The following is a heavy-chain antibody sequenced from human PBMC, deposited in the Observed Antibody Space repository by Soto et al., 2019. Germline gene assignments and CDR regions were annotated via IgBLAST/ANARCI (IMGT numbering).Heavy chain of an antibody. CDR1: GFVFSSYA. Sequence: HPGGSLRLSCAASGFVFSSYAMSWVRQAPGKGLGWVSAISGSGTTAYYADSVKGRFIFSRDNPKNTMYLQMNSLRAEDTAVYFCAKSRVFIGAIVTLLDSWGQGTQVTV. CDR2: ISGSGTTA. J-gene: IGHJ4*02. V-gene: IGHV3-23*01. D-gene: IGHD3-16*02. CDR3: AKSRVFIGAIVTLLDS.